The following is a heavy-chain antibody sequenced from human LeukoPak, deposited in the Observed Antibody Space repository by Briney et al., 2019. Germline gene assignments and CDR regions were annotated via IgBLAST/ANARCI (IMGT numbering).Heavy chain of an antibody. CDR1: GFTFSNHA. V-gene: IGHV3-33*01. CDR2: LWHVGTEK. D-gene: IGHD4-17*01. Sequence: PGGSLRLSCAASGFTFSNHALHWVRQVPGRGLEWVASLWHVGTEKKYADSVKGRFTISRDNSQNMLYLQMNSVRVEDTAVYYCARDEGRYGDYGAFFDYWGQGTLVTVSS. CDR3: ARDEGRYGDYGAFFDY. J-gene: IGHJ4*02.